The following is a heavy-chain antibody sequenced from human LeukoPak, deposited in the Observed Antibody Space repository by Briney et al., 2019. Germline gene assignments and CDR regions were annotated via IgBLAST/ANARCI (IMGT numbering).Heavy chain of an antibody. CDR2: ISSSGSTI. CDR3: ARRRDSSGSKGWTGLDP. D-gene: IGHD3-22*01. CDR1: GFTFSSYW. V-gene: IGHV3-48*04. Sequence: GGSLRLSCAASGFTFSSYWMHWVRQAPGKGLVWVSYISSSGSTIYYADSVKGRFTISRDNAKNSLYLQMNSLRAEDTAVYYCARRRDSSGSKGWTGLDPWGQGTLVTVSS. J-gene: IGHJ5*02.